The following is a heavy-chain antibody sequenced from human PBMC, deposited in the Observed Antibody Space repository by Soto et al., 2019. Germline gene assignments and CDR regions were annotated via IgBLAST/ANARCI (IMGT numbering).Heavy chain of an antibody. CDR2: ISGSGGTI. Sequence: PGGSLRLSCAASGFTFSNYAMSWVRQAPGKGLEWVSSISGSGGTIYYADSVKGRFTISRDNSKNTLYLQMNSLRAEDTAVYYCAKRPPLILQFEGDYFDYWGQGTLVTVSS. V-gene: IGHV3-23*01. D-gene: IGHD2-15*01. CDR1: GFTFSNYA. J-gene: IGHJ4*02. CDR3: AKRPPLILQFEGDYFDY.